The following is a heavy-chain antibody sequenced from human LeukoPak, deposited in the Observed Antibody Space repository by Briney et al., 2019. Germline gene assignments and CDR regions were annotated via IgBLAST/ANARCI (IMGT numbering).Heavy chain of an antibody. CDR2: IYYSGST. D-gene: IGHD1-26*01. J-gene: IGHJ4*02. CDR3: ARDGSPSTRGFDY. Sequence: SETLSLTCTVSGGSISSSSYYWGWIRQPPGKGLEWIGSIYYSGSTYYNPSLKSRVTISVDTSKNQFSLKLSSVTAADTAVYYCARDGSPSTRGFDYWGQGTLVTVSS. V-gene: IGHV4-39*07. CDR1: GGSISSSSYY.